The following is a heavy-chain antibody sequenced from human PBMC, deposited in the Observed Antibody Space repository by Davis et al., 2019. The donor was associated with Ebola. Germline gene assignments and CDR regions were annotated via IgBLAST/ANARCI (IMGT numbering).Heavy chain of an antibody. CDR2: ISRGGKTI. D-gene: IGHD2-15*01. Sequence: GESLKISCAASGFTFSDYKMNWVRQAPGKGLEWISYISRGGKTIYYADSVKGRFTLSRDNAKDSLYLQMNSLRAEDTAVYYCAREAAATGLLVGDPDFDYWGQGTLVTVSS. CDR3: AREAAATGLLVGDPDFDY. CDR1: GFTFSDYK. J-gene: IGHJ4*02. V-gene: IGHV3-48*03.